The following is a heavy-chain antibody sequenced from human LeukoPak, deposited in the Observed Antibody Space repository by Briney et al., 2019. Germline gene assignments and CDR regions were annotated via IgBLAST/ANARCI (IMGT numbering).Heavy chain of an antibody. D-gene: IGHD6-13*01. CDR3: AKDIAAVTYYYYGMDV. CDR2: IKQDGSEK. J-gene: IGHJ6*02. V-gene: IGHV3-7*01. CDR1: GFTFSSYW. Sequence: GGSLRLSCAASGFTFSSYWMSWVRQAPGKGLEWVANIKQDGSEKYYVDSVKGRFTISRDNSKNTLYLQMNSLRAEDTAVYYCAKDIAAVTYYYYGMDVWGQGTTVTVSS.